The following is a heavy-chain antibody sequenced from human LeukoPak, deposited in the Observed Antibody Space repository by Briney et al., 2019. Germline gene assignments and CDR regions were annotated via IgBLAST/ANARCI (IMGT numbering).Heavy chain of an antibody. CDR1: GGSISSSSYY. V-gene: IGHV4-39*07. CDR2: IYYSGST. Sequence: PSQTLSLTCTVSGGSISSSSYYWGWIRQPPGKGLEWIGSIYYSGSTYYNPSLKSRVTISVDTSKNQFSLKLSSVTAADTAVYYCAGGRYSYGNNWFDPWGQGTLVTVSS. J-gene: IGHJ5*02. CDR3: AGGRYSYGNNWFDP. D-gene: IGHD5-18*01.